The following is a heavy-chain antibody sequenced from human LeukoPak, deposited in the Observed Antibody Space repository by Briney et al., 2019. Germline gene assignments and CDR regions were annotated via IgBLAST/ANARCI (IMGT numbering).Heavy chain of an antibody. V-gene: IGHV3-7*01. CDR1: GFTLSIYW. CDR3: ARGSIVAPNFDI. J-gene: IGHJ4*02. D-gene: IGHD6-6*01. Sequence: GGSLRLSCEASGFTLSIYWMSWVRQVPGKGLEWVAYIKPDGSEEDYVESVRGRFTIFRDNAKNSLYLQMHSLRAEDTAVYYCARGSIVAPNFDIWGQGTLVTVSS. CDR2: IKPDGSEE.